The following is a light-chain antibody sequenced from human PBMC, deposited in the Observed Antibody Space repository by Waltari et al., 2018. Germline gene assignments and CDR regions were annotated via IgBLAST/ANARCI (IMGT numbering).Light chain of an antibody. V-gene: IGKV1-5*03. J-gene: IGKJ2*01. CDR3: HQYNSYSYT. CDR2: KAS. CDR1: RSISGW. Sequence: DIQMTQSPSTLSASVGDRVTITCRASRSISGWLAWYQQKPGKAPNLLIYKASSLESGVPSRCNGSGSGTEFTLTISSLQPDDFATYYCHQYNSYSYTFGQGTKRESK.